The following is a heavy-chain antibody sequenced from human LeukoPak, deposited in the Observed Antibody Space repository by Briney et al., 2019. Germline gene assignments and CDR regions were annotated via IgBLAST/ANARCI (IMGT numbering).Heavy chain of an antibody. CDR1: GCSISSSSYY. CDR3: ARELGFGELFFDY. J-gene: IGHJ4*02. V-gene: IGHV4-39*06. Sequence: SETLSLTCTVSGCSISSSSYYWGWSRQPPGKGLEWIGRIYYSGSTYYNPSRKSRVTISVDTSKNQFALKLSSVTAAATAVYYCARELGFGELFFDYWGQGTLVTVSS. CDR2: IYYSGST. D-gene: IGHD3-10*01.